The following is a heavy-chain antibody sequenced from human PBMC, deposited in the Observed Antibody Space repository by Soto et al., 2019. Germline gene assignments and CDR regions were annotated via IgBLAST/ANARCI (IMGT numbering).Heavy chain of an antibody. CDR3: ASYDYYGSGRSLY. CDR1: GGSMSMYY. CDR2: VSYSGTT. Sequence: SETLSLTCTVSGGSMSMYYWSWSRQPPGKGLEWIGCVSYSGTTFYNPSLNSRVTISIDTSKTQFSLNLNSVTAADTAVYYCASYDYYGSGRSLYWCQGALVT. D-gene: IGHD3-10*01. V-gene: IGHV4-59*01. J-gene: IGHJ4*02.